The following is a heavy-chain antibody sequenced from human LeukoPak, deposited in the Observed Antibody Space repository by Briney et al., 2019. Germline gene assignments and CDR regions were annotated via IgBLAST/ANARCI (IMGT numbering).Heavy chain of an antibody. Sequence: GGSLRLSCAASGFTFNNYAMIWVRQAPGKGLEWVSTIIGSGGNTDYADSVKGRFTISRDNSKDTLFLQMDSLRVEDTAVYYCATFCSGGDCYSFAPWGQGTLVTVSS. CDR2: IIGSGGNT. CDR3: ATFCSGGDCYSFAP. CDR1: GFTFNNYA. J-gene: IGHJ5*02. D-gene: IGHD2-15*01. V-gene: IGHV3-23*01.